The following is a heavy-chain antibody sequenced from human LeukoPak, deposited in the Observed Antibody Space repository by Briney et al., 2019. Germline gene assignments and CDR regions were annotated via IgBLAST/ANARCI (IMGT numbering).Heavy chain of an antibody. Sequence: AEPLSLTCTVSGGPIRSYYWRWIPQPPGKALEGIGHIFYTGSTTYTPSLKSPLTISLDTSNNQLALKLSAVIDADTAVYYCARHGGFETYPLDYWGQGTLVTVSS. J-gene: IGHJ4*02. CDR2: IFYTGST. CDR3: ARHGGFETYPLDY. CDR1: GGPIRSYY. D-gene: IGHD3-10*01. V-gene: IGHV4-59*08.